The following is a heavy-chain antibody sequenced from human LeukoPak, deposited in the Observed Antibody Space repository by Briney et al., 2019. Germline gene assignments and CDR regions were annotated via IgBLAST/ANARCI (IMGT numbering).Heavy chain of an antibody. V-gene: IGHV4-61*02. CDR1: GGSISSGSYY. CDR2: IYTSGST. D-gene: IGHD3-10*01. CDR3: ARDWVRGAYGGYNWFDP. Sequence: RASQTLSLTCTVSGGSISSGSYYWSWIRQPAGKGLEWIGRIYTSGSTNYNPSLKSRVTISVDTSKNQFSLKLSSVTAADTAVYYCARDWVRGAYGGYNWFDPWGQGTLVTVSS. J-gene: IGHJ5*02.